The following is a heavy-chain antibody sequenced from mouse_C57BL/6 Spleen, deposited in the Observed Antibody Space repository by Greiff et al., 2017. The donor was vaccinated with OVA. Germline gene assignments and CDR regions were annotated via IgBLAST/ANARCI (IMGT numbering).Heavy chain of an antibody. V-gene: IGHV1-15*01. CDR3: TRCLYGNYDY. Sequence: QVQLQQSGAELVRPGASVTLSCKASGSTFTDYEMHWLRQTPVPGLEWLGAIDPETGGTAYNQKFKGKAILTADKSSSTAYMELRSLTSEDSAVYYCTRCLYGNYDYWGQGTTLTVSS. CDR1: GSTFTDYE. CDR2: IDPETGGT. D-gene: IGHD2-1*01. J-gene: IGHJ2*01.